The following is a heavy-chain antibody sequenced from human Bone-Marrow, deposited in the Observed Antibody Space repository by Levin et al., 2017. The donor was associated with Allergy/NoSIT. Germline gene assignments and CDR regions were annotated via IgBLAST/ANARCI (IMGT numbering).Heavy chain of an antibody. Sequence: GESLKISCAASGFTFSSYSMNWVRQAPGKGLEWVSYISSSSSTIYYADSVKGRFTISRDNAKNSLYLQMNSLRDEDTAVYYCARSPPYYYYGMDVWGQGTTVTVSS. CDR2: ISSSSSTI. CDR1: GFTFSSYS. CDR3: ARSPPYYYYGMDV. J-gene: IGHJ6*02. V-gene: IGHV3-48*02.